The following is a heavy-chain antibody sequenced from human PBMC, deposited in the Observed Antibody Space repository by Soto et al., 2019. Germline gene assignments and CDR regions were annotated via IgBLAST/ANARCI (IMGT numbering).Heavy chain of an antibody. D-gene: IGHD3-22*01. V-gene: IGHV3-73*01. CDR2: IRAKGNNYAT. J-gene: IGHJ4*02. Sequence: GGSLRLSCAASGFPFSDCAMHWVRQASGKRLEWVGRIRAKGNNYATEYGESVKGRFTISRDDSENMAFLQMNSLQTEDTAVYFCPSTLRARDDRSGFFAYWGQGTLVTVSS. CDR1: GFPFSDCA. CDR3: PSTLRARDDRSGFFAY.